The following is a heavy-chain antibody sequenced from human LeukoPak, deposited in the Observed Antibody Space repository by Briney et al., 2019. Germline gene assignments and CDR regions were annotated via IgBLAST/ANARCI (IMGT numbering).Heavy chain of an antibody. CDR2: ISSSGSTI. CDR3: ARSFWWFGEFSPFDY. V-gene: IGHV3-48*03. CDR1: GFTFSSYE. J-gene: IGHJ4*02. Sequence: GGSLRLSCAASGFTFSSYEMNWVRQAPGKGLEWVSYISSSGSTIYYADSVKGRFTISRDNAKNSLYLQMNSLRAEDTAVYYCARSFWWFGEFSPFDYWGRGTLVTVSS. D-gene: IGHD3-10*01.